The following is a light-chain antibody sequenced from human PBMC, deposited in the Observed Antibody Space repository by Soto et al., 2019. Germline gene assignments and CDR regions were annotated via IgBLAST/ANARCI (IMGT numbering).Light chain of an antibody. CDR1: SSDVGGYNY. CDR2: DVN. V-gene: IGLV2-8*01. Sequence: QSALTQPPSASGSPGQSVTISCTGTSSDVGGYNYVSWYQQHPGKAPKVMIYDVNKRPSGVPDRFSGSKSGNTATLTVSGLQAEDEADYYSSSHAVSNNPLIYGPGTELT. CDR3: SSHAVSNNPLI. J-gene: IGLJ1*01.